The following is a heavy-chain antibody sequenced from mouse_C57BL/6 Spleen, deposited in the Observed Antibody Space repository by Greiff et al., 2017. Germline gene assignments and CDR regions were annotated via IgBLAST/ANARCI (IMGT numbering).Heavy chain of an antibody. CDR2: ISSGGSYT. Sequence: EVMLVESGGDLVKPGGSLKLSCAASGFTFSSYGMSWVRQTPDKRLEWVAIISSGGSYTYYPDSVKGRFTISRDNAKNTLYLQMSSLKAEDTAMYYCARLGNWDGFDYWGQGTTLTVSS. J-gene: IGHJ2*01. V-gene: IGHV5-6*01. D-gene: IGHD4-1*01. CDR3: ARLGNWDGFDY. CDR1: GFTFSSYG.